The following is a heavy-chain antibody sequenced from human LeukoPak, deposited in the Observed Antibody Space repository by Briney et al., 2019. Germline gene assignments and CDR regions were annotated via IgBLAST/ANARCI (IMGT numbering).Heavy chain of an antibody. CDR3: AREPQPASAWFDP. Sequence: ASVKVSCKASGYTFTSYDINWVRQATGQGLEWMGWMNPNSGNTGYAQKFQGRVTMTTNTSISTAYMELSSLRSEDTAVYYCAREPQPASAWFDPWGQGTLVTVSS. CDR2: MNPNSGNT. J-gene: IGHJ5*02. D-gene: IGHD1-1*01. CDR1: GYTFTSYD. V-gene: IGHV1-8*01.